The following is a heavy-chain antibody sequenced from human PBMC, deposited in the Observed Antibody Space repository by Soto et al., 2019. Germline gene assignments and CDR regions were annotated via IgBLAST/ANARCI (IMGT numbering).Heavy chain of an antibody. CDR3: ARQQWFGEYPYYGMDA. J-gene: IGHJ6*02. Sequence: EVQLLESGGGLVQPGGSLRLSCAASGFTFSGYAMRWVRQAPGKGLEWVSAISGSGGTTYYAESVKGRFTISRDNSKNALSLQMNSLRAEDTAVCSCARQQWFGEYPYYGMDAWGQGTTVTVSS. CDR1: GFTFSGYA. V-gene: IGHV3-23*01. D-gene: IGHD3-10*01. CDR2: ISGSGGTT.